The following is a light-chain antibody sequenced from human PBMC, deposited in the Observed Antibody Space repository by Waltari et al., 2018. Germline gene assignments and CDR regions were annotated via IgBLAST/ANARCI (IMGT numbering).Light chain of an antibody. CDR3: QSFDSSLSASV. V-gene: IGLV1-40*01. Sequence: QSVLTQPPSMSGAPGQKVTIPCTGGSSNFGAGYDVHRYQQFPGTVPKLLIFGNTNRASGVPGRFSGSRSGTSASLAIAGVQSEDEAVYYCQSFDSSLSASVFGGGTKLTVL. CDR2: GNT. CDR1: SSNFGAGYD. J-gene: IGLJ3*02.